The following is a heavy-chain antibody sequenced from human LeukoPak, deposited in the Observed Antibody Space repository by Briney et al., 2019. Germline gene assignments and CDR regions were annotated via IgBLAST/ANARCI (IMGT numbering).Heavy chain of an antibody. J-gene: IGHJ4*02. D-gene: IGHD2-21*01. V-gene: IGHV4-30-2*01. CDR2: IYQSGST. CDR1: GGSISSGGYS. Sequence: PSQTLSLTCAVSGGSISSGGYSWSWIRQPPGKGLEWIGYIYQSGSTYYNPSLKSRVTISVDRSKNQFSLRLTSVTAADTAVYYCARDRAYHFEYFFDYWGQGTLVTVSS. CDR3: ARDRAYHFEYFFDY.